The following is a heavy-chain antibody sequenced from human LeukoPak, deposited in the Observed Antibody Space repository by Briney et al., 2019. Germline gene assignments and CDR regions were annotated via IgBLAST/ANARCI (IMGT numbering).Heavy chain of an antibody. Sequence: GRSLRLSCAASGFTFSSYGMHWVRQAPGKGLEWVADIWYDGSNKYYADSVKGRFTISRNNSKNTLYLQMNSLRAEDTAVYYCARGQPGDPIDYWGQGTLVTVSS. V-gene: IGHV3-33*01. D-gene: IGHD1-14*01. CDR2: IWYDGSNK. CDR1: GFTFSSYG. CDR3: ARGQPGDPIDY. J-gene: IGHJ4*02.